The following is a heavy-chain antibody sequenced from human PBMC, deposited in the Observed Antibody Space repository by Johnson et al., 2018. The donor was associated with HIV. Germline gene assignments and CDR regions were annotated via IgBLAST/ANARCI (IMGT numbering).Heavy chain of an antibody. CDR3: AKAQRNYRGASDI. J-gene: IGHJ3*02. D-gene: IGHD1-7*01. Sequence: QEQLVESGGGLVKPGGSLRLSCAASGFTFSSYGMQWVRQAPGKGLEWVAFIRYDGSNGYYVDSVEGRFTISRDNSNNTLFLQMNSLRSEDTAVYYCAKAQRNYRGASDIWGQGTMVTVSS. CDR2: IRYDGSNG. CDR1: GFTFSSYG. V-gene: IGHV3-30*02.